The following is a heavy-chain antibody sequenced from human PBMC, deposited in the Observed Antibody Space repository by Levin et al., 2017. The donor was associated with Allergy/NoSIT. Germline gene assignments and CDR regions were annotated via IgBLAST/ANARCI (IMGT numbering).Heavy chain of an antibody. Sequence: ASVKVSCKASGGTFSSYAISWVRQAPGQGLEWMGGIIPIFGTANYAQKFQGRVTITADKSTSTAYMELSSLRSEDTAVYYCARAARGGGGIAARTAGFDPWGQGTLVTVSS. D-gene: IGHD6-6*01. J-gene: IGHJ5*02. CDR3: ARAARGGGGIAARTAGFDP. CDR1: GGTFSSYA. V-gene: IGHV1-69*06. CDR2: IIPIFGTA.